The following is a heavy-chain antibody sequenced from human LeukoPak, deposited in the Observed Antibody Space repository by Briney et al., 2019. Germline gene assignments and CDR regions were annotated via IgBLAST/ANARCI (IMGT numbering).Heavy chain of an antibody. CDR3: AVWWESSNYYGLDV. CDR1: GFTFSSYF. D-gene: IGHD3-16*02. Sequence: PGGSLRLSHAASGFTFSSYFLMHWVRQAPGKGLEGVAVIWYDGSNRYYADSVKGRFTISRDNSKNTLYLQMNSLRAEDTAVYYCAVWWESSNYYGLDVWGQGTTVTVSS. V-gene: IGHV3-33*08. J-gene: IGHJ6*02. CDR2: IWYDGSNR.